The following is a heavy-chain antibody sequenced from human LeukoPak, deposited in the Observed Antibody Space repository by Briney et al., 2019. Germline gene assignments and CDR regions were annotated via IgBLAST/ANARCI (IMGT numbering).Heavy chain of an antibody. Sequence: GASVKVSCKVSGSTLTELSMHWVRQAPGNGLEWMGGFDPEDGETIYAQKFQGRVTMTEDTSTDTAYMELSSLRSEDTAVYYCATDLTMITFGGVIDSYWGQGTLVTVSS. CDR1: GSTLTELS. D-gene: IGHD3-16*02. J-gene: IGHJ4*02. CDR2: FDPEDGET. V-gene: IGHV1-24*01. CDR3: ATDLTMITFGGVIDSY.